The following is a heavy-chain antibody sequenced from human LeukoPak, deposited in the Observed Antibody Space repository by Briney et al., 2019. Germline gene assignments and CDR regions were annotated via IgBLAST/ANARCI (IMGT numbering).Heavy chain of an antibody. D-gene: IGHD1-1*01. J-gene: IGHJ4*02. CDR2: ISSSGSTI. CDR3: AREKASTTGTTDYDY. Sequence: GGSLRPSCAASGFTFSSYWMSWVRQAPGKGLEWVSYISSSGSTILYADSVKGRFSISRDNAKNSLFLQMNSLRAGDTAVYYCAREKASTTGTTDYDYWGQGTLVTVSS. V-gene: IGHV3-48*04. CDR1: GFTFSSYW.